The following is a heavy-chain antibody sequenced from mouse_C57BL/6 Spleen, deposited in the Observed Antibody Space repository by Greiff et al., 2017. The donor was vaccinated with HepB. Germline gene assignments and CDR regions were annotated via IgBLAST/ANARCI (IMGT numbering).Heavy chain of an antibody. CDR2: IYPGDGDT. CDR3: ARGGYSNYAFYAMDD. Sequence: QVHVKQSGAELVKPGASVKISCKASGYAFSSYWMNWVKQRPGKGLEWIGQIYPGDGDTNYNGKFKGKATLTADKSSSTAYMQLSSLTSEDSAVYFCARGGYSNYAFYAMDDWGQGTSVTVSS. CDR1: GYAFSSYW. D-gene: IGHD2-5*01. V-gene: IGHV1-80*01. J-gene: IGHJ4*01.